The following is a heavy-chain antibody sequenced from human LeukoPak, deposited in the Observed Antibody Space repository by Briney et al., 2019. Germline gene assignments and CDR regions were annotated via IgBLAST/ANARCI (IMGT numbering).Heavy chain of an antibody. CDR1: GFTFSNYG. Sequence: HPGTSLRLSCAASGFTFSNYGMHWVRQVPGKGLEWVALISYGGSNEYYARSVKGRFTISRDNSKNTLYLQMDSLRAEDSAVYYCAKDLSSNYYDSNYFDHWGQGTLVTVSS. CDR2: ISYGGSNE. V-gene: IGHV3-30*18. CDR3: AKDLSSNYYDSNYFDH. J-gene: IGHJ4*02. D-gene: IGHD3-22*01.